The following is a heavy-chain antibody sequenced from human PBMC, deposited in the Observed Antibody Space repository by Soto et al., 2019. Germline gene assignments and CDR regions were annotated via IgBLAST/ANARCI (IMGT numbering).Heavy chain of an antibody. CDR3: ARDKQDIVVVPSRYYYYYYMDV. J-gene: IGHJ6*03. CDR2: ISSSSSTI. Sequence: EVQLVESGGGLVQPGGSLRLSCAASGFTFSSYSMNWVRQAPGKGLEWVSYISSSSSTIYYADSVKGRFTISRDNAKNSLYLQMNSLRAEDTAVYYCARDKQDIVVVPSRYYYYYYMDVWGKGTPVTVSS. CDR1: GFTFSSYS. D-gene: IGHD2-2*01. V-gene: IGHV3-48*01.